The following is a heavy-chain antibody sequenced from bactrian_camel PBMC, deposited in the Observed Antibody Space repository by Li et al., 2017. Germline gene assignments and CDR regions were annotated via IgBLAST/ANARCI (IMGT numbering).Heavy chain of an antibody. D-gene: IGHD3*01. CDR2: IDHYGST. CDR3: AARLRRGSCYVGRVEFAH. Sequence: VQLVESGGGSVQAGGSLRLSCAASGNTYMSYCMGWFRQAPGKEREGVAAIDHYGSTSYADTEKGRFTISKDNAKNTLYLLMTSLKPEDTAMYYCAARLRRGSCYVGRVEFAHWGQGTQVTVS. V-gene: IGHV3S53*01. CDR1: GNTYMSYC. J-gene: IGHJ4*01.